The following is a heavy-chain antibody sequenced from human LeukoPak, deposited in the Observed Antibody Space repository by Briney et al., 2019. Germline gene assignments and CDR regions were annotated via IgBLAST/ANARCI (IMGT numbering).Heavy chain of an antibody. Sequence: GASVKVSCKASGGTFSSYAISWVRQAPEQGLEWMGGIIPIFGTANYAQKFQGRVTITADESTSTAYMELSSLRSEDTAVYYCARVEGHYDILTGYQGKYYFDYWGQGTLVTVSS. CDR3: ARVEGHYDILTGYQGKYYFDY. CDR2: IIPIFGTA. V-gene: IGHV1-69*13. CDR1: GGTFSSYA. D-gene: IGHD3-9*01. J-gene: IGHJ4*02.